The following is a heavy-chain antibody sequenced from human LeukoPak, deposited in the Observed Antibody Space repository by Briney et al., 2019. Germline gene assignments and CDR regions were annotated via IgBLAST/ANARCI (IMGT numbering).Heavy chain of an antibody. V-gene: IGHV1-8*01. Sequence: ASVKVSCKASGYTFTSYDINWVRQATGQGLEWMGWMNPNSGNTGYAQKFQGRVTMTRNTSISTAYMELSSLRSEDTAVYYCATWPTDILTGYPWFDPWGQGTLVTVSS. CDR1: GYTFTSYD. J-gene: IGHJ5*02. D-gene: IGHD3-9*01. CDR3: ATWPTDILTGYPWFDP. CDR2: MNPNSGNT.